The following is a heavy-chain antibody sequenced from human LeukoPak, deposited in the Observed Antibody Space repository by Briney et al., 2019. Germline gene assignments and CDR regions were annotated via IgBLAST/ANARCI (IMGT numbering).Heavy chain of an antibody. CDR3: AKAVTYYYDSRGYFDY. V-gene: IGHV3-30*18. CDR2: ISYDGSNK. CDR1: GFTFSSYG. J-gene: IGHJ4*02. Sequence: GGSLRLSCAASGFTFSSYGMHWVRQAPGKGLEWVAVISYDGSNKYYADSVKGRFTISRDNSMNTLYLQMNSLRAEDTAVYYCAKAVTYYYDSRGYFDYWGQGTLVTVSS. D-gene: IGHD3-22*01.